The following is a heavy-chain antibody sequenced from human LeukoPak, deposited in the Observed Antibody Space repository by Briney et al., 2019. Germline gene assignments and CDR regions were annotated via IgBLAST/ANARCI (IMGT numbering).Heavy chain of an antibody. CDR1: GGSLSPHY. CDR3: ARLPLWLLTPFDF. D-gene: IGHD3-10*01. Sequence: SETLSLTCAVSGGSLSPHYWSWLRRPLGKGLEWIGEINNRGTTDYSPSLRGRATISVDTSKNQFSLRLSYVTAAVTAIYYCARLPLWLLTPFDFWGQGTLATVSS. V-gene: IGHV4-34*01. J-gene: IGHJ4*02. CDR2: INNRGTT.